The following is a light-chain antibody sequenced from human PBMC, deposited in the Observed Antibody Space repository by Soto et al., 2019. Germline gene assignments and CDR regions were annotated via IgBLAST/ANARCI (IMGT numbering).Light chain of an antibody. V-gene: IGKV1-39*01. CDR3: QQTFSLPRT. J-gene: IGKJ1*01. Sequence: DTQMTQSPSSLSASVGDRVTITCRASQNVRSYVNWYQQKPGKAPNLLISETSTLQSGVPSRFSGDGYGTDFTLTITNLHPEDFATYFCQQTFSLPRTFGQGTKVEI. CDR2: ETS. CDR1: QNVRSY.